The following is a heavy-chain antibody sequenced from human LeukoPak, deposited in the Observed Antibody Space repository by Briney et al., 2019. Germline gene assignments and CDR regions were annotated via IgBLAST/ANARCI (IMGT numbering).Heavy chain of an antibody. Sequence: GGSLRLSCAASGFTFSSYSMNWVRQAPGKGLEWVSSISSTSKYTYYADSVKGRFTISKDNAKNSLYLQMNSLRAEDTAVYYCARGSAMADFEYWGQGALVTVSS. D-gene: IGHD5-18*01. V-gene: IGHV3-21*06. CDR1: GFTFSSYS. J-gene: IGHJ4*02. CDR2: ISSTSKYT. CDR3: ARGSAMADFEY.